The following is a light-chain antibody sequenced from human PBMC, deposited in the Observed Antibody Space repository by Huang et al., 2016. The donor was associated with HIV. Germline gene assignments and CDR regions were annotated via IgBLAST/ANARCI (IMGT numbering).Light chain of an antibody. V-gene: IGKV3-15*01. CDR1: QSVSSN. Sequence: EIVMTQSPATLSVSPGERATLSCRASQSVSSNLAWYQQKPGQAPRLLIYAASTRATGIPARFSGSGSGTEFTPTISSLQSEDFVVYYCQQYNNWPPITFGQGTRLEIK. CDR2: AAS. CDR3: QQYNNWPPIT. J-gene: IGKJ5*01.